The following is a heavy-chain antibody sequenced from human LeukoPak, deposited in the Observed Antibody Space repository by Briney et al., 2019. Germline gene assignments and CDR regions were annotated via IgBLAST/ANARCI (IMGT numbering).Heavy chain of an antibody. CDR2: IYSGGST. CDR1: GFTVSSNY. V-gene: IGHV3-53*04. CDR3: ARGAENDYVIT. D-gene: IGHD4-17*01. J-gene: IGHJ4*02. Sequence: GGSLRLSCAASGFTVSSNYMSWVRQAPGKGLEWVSVIYSGGSTYYADSVKGRFTISRHKSKNTLYLQMNSLRAEDTAVYYCARGAENDYVITWGQGTLVTVSS.